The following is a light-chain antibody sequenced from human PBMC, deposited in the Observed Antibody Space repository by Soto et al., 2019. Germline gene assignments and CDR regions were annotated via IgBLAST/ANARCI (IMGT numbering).Light chain of an antibody. Sequence: QSALTQPPSASGSPGQSVTISCTGTSSDIGTYNFVSWYQQHPGKAPKLMIYEVNRRPSGVPDRFSGSKSGNTASLTVSGLHGDDEADYYCISYPVTTHVAIGGGTKVTVL. CDR3: ISYPVTTHVA. V-gene: IGLV2-8*01. J-gene: IGLJ2*01. CDR2: EVN. CDR1: SSDIGTYNF.